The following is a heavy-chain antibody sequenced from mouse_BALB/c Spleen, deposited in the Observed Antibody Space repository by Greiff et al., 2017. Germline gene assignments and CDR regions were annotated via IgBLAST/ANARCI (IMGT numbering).Heavy chain of an antibody. CDR3: ARIGGNRYAMDY. J-gene: IGHJ4*01. CDR2: ISTYYGAA. D-gene: IGHD2-1*01. V-gene: IGHV1S137*01. CDR1: GYTFTDYA. Sequence: VQLQQSGAELVRPGVSVKISCKGSGYTFTDYAMHWVKQGHAKSLEWIGVISTYYGAASYNQKFKGKATMTVDKSSSTAYMELARLTSEDSAIYYCARIGGNRYAMDYWGQGTSVTVSS.